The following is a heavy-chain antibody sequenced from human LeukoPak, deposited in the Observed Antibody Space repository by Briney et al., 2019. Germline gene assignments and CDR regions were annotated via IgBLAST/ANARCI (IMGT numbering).Heavy chain of an antibody. CDR2: IKQDGSEK. J-gene: IGHJ4*02. CDR3: ARDGAIYYGSGGFDY. V-gene: IGHV3-7*01. Sequence: GGSLRLSCAASGFTFSSYWMSWVRQAPGKGLEWVVNIKQDGSEKYYVDSVKGRFTISRDNAKNSLYLQMNSLRAEDTAVYYCARDGAIYYGSGGFDYWGQGTLVTVSS. CDR1: GFTFSSYW. D-gene: IGHD3-10*01.